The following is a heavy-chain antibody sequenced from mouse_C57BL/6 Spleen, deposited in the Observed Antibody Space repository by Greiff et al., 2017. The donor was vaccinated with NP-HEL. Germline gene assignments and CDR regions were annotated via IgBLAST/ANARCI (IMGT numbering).Heavy chain of an antibody. CDR1: GYAFSSYW. J-gene: IGHJ3*01. CDR3: ARGEVRNWFAY. D-gene: IGHD2-13*01. CDR2: IYPGDGDT. V-gene: IGHV1-80*01. Sequence: VMLVESGAELVKPGASVKISCKASGYAFSSYWMNWVKQRPGKGLEWIGQIYPGDGDTNYNGKFKGKATLTADKSSSTAYMQLSSLTSEDSAVYFCARGEVRNWFAYWGQGTLVTVSA.